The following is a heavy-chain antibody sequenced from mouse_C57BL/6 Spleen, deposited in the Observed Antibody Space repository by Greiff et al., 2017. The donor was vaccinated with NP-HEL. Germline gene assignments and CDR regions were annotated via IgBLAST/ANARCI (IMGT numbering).Heavy chain of an antibody. J-gene: IGHJ1*03. V-gene: IGHV14-1*01. D-gene: IGHD1-1*01. CDR3: TTFNYGSFYWYFDV. Sequence: EVQLQQSGAALVRPGASVKLSCTASGFNIKDYYMHWVKQRPEKGLEWIGRIDPEDGDTEYAPKFQGKATMTADTSSNTAYLQLSSLTSEDTAVYYCTTFNYGSFYWYFDVWGTGTTVTVSS. CDR2: IDPEDGDT. CDR1: GFNIKDYY.